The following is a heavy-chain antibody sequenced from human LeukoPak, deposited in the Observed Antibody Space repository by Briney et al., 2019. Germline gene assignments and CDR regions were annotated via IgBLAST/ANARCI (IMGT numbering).Heavy chain of an antibody. D-gene: IGHD1-26*01. V-gene: IGHV1-18*01. J-gene: IGHJ4*02. Sequence: ASVKVSCKASGYTFTSCGISWVRQAPGQGLEWMGWISAYNGNTNYAQKLQGRVTMTTDTSTSTAYMELRSLRSDDTAVYYCARALRIHLGGYSGSYGGFDYWGQGTLVTVSS. CDR3: ARALRIHLGGYSGSYGGFDY. CDR2: ISAYNGNT. CDR1: GYTFTSCG.